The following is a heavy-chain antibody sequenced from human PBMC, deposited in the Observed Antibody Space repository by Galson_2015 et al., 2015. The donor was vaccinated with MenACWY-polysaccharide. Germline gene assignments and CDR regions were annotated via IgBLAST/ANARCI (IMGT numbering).Heavy chain of an antibody. D-gene: IGHD1-26*01. CDR3: AKDKGGGSYWVNTKIDY. Sequence: SLRLSCAASGFTFSSYAMNWVRQAPGKGLEWVSAISNSGGSTYYADSVKGRFTISRDNSKNTLFLQMNSLRAEDTAVYYCAKDKGGGSYWVNTKIDYWGPGTLVTVSS. CDR2: ISNSGGST. J-gene: IGHJ4*02. V-gene: IGHV3-23*01. CDR1: GFTFSSYA.